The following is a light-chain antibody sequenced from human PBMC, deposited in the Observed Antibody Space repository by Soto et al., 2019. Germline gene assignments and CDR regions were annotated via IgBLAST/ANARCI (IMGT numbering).Light chain of an antibody. J-gene: IGLJ2*01. CDR2: DVN. V-gene: IGLV2-8*01. Sequence: QSALTQPPSASGSPGQSVTISCTGTSSDVGAYIFVSWYQQHPGKAPKLLIYDVNRRPPGVPDRFFGSKSGNTASLTVSGLQAEDEADYHCCSFAGGSTYVVFGGGTKLTVL. CDR3: CSFAGGSTYVV. CDR1: SSDVGAYIF.